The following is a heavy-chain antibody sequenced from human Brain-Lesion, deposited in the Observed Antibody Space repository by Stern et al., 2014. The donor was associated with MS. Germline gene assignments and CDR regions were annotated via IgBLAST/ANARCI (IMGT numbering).Heavy chain of an antibody. CDR3: ARHLFGGMYYNWFDP. Sequence: QVQLVESGPGLVKPSETLSLICTVSGGSISSSSDYWGWIRQPPGKGLEWIGNIYYSGSTYYNPSLKSRVTISVDTSKNHFSLKLTSVTAADTAVYYCARHLFGGMYYNWFDPWGQGTLVTVSS. D-gene: IGHD3-10*01. V-gene: IGHV4-39*01. J-gene: IGHJ5*02. CDR1: GGSISSSSDY. CDR2: IYYSGST.